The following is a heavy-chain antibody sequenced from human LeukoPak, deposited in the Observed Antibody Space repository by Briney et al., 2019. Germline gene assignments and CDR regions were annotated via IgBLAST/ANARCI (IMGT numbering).Heavy chain of an antibody. Sequence: ASVKVSCKASGYTFTSYYMHWVRQAPGQGLEWMGQINPSGSSASYAQKFQGRLSLTRDMSTSTAYMELSSLRSEDTAVYYCARDNSVGDTAWWFDPWGQGTLVTVSS. V-gene: IGHV1-46*01. D-gene: IGHD1-26*01. CDR2: INPSGSSA. J-gene: IGHJ5*02. CDR3: ARDNSVGDTAWWFDP. CDR1: GYTFTSYY.